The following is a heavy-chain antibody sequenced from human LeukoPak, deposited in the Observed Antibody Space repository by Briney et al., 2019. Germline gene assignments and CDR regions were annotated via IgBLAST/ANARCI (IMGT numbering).Heavy chain of an antibody. D-gene: IGHD2-2*01. Sequence: ASVKVSCKASGYTFTSYGISWVRQAPGQGLEWMGWTSAYNGNTNYAQKLQGRVTMTTDTSTSTAYMELRSLRSDDTAVYYCARGYCSSTSCYLEPFDPWGQGTLVTVSS. J-gene: IGHJ5*02. V-gene: IGHV1-18*01. CDR3: ARGYCSSTSCYLEPFDP. CDR1: GYTFTSYG. CDR2: TSAYNGNT.